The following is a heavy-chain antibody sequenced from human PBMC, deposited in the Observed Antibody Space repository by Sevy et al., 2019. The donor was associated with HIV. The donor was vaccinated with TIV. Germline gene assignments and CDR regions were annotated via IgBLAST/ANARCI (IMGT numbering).Heavy chain of an antibody. CDR2: IRFDGSDK. CDR1: GSIFSLYG. D-gene: IGHD6-13*01. V-gene: IGHV3-30*02. J-gene: IGHJ4*02. CDR3: AKDLESYSSSWQYCFDY. Sequence: GGSLRLSCGASGSIFSLYGMHWVRQAPGKGLEWVAFIRFDGSDKYYADSVKGRFTIFRDNSKNTLYLQMNSLRPEDMALYYCAKDLESYSSSWQYCFDYWGQGTLVTVSS.